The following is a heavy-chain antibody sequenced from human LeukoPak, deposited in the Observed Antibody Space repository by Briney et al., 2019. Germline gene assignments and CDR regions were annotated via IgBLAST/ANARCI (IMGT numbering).Heavy chain of an antibody. J-gene: IGHJ4*02. CDR2: ISGRGHT. CDR1: GFTFSNYA. CDR3: ANGYSSPPGH. D-gene: IGHD5-18*01. Sequence: GGPLRLSCAASGFTFSNYAMSWVRQAPGKGLEWVSAISGRGHTFYADSVKGRFTISRDNSKNTLSLQMNSLRAEDTAIYYCANGYSSPPGHWGQGTLVTVSS. V-gene: IGHV3-23*01.